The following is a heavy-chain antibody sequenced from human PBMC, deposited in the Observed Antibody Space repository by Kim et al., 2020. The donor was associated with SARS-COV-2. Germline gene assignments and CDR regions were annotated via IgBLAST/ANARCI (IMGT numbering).Heavy chain of an antibody. CDR3: ARRETRDLFTSD. D-gene: IGHD3-10*02. Sequence: SETLSLTCIVSGDSMSADYWNWIRQSPGKGLEWIGYVYFRGTTSYNPSLKSRVTISIDMSKSQFSLKLNSVTAADTAVYYCARRETRDLFTSDWG. V-gene: IGHV4-59*08. CDR1: GDSMSADY. J-gene: IGHJ1*01. CDR2: VYFRGTT.